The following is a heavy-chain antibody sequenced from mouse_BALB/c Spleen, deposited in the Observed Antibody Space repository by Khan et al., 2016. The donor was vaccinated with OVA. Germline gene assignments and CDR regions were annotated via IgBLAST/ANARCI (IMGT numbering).Heavy chain of an antibody. D-gene: IGHD1-1*01. V-gene: IGHV3-2*02. J-gene: IGHJ2*01. Sequence: EVQLQESGPGLVKPSQSLSLTCTVTGYSITSGYAWNWIRQFPGNKLEWMGYISYSGVTSYTPSLKSRISITRDTSKNQFFLQLNSVTTEDTATDYCARGNYYGYYFDYWDQGTTLTVSA. CDR1: GYSITSGYA. CDR2: ISYSGVT. CDR3: ARGNYYGYYFDY.